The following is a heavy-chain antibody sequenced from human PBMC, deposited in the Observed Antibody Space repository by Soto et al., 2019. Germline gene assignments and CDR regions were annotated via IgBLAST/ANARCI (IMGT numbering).Heavy chain of an antibody. V-gene: IGHV4-59*01. CDR2: IYDSGST. D-gene: IGHD6-19*01. CDR3: ARYAVAGNGGVRFDY. CDR1: GGSISTYY. Sequence: QVQLQESGPGLVKPSETLSLTCTVSGGSISTYYWSWIRQPPGKGLEWIGYIYDSGSTNYNPSLKSRVTISVDTSKNQFSLKLSSVTAADTAVYYCARYAVAGNGGVRFDYWGQGTLVTVSS. J-gene: IGHJ4*02.